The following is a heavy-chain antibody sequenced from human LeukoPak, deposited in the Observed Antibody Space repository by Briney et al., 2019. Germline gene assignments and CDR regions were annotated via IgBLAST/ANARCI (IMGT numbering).Heavy chain of an antibody. D-gene: IGHD6-13*01. V-gene: IGHV4-59*01. CDR3: ARYAAAAGPNWFDP. Sequence: SETLSLTCTVSGGSISGYYWSWMRQPPGKGLEWIGLNYYTGNTHYNPSLKSRVTISVVTSKNQFSLKLTSVSAANTAVYYCARYAAAAGPNWFDPWGQGTLVTVSS. J-gene: IGHJ5*02. CDR2: NYYTGNT. CDR1: GGSISGYY.